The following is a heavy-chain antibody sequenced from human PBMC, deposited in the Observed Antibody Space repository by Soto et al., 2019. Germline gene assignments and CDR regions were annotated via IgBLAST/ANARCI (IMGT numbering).Heavy chain of an antibody. CDR3: ARDFYGGYTYGPGDY. J-gene: IGHJ4*02. CDR1: GFMFSAYW. CDR2: IHGDGGKI. D-gene: IGHD5-18*01. Sequence: PGGSLRLSCAASGFMFSAYWMSWVRQAPGKGLEWVANIHGDGGKIYYVDSVKGRFTISRDNAKRSLYLQMKSLRAEDTAAYYCARDFYGGYTYGPGDYWGQGALVTVSS. V-gene: IGHV3-7*01.